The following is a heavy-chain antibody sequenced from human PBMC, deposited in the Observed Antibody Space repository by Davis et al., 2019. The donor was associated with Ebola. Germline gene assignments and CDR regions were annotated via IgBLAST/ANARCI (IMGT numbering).Heavy chain of an antibody. CDR1: GGSFSGYY. J-gene: IGHJ4*02. CDR2: INHSGRA. V-gene: IGHV4-34*01. D-gene: IGHD2-8*02. Sequence: MPSETLSLTCAVYGGSFSGYYWSWIRQPPGKGLEWIGEINHSGRANYNPSLANRVTISVDTSKNHFSLKLNSVTAADTAVYYCARARGMYSWIDDWGQGTLVTVSS. CDR3: ARARGMYSWIDD.